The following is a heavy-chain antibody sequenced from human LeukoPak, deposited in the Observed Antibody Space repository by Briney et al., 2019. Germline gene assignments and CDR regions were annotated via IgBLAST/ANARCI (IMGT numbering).Heavy chain of an antibody. CDR2: IIPILGIA. D-gene: IGHD6-25*01. CDR1: GYTFTSYG. V-gene: IGHV1-69*04. Sequence: SVKVSCKASGYTFTSYGISWVRQAPGQGLEWMGRIIPILGIANYAQKFQGRVTITADKSTSTAYMELSSLRSEDTAVYYCARASGYPRYYFDYWGQGTLVTVSS. CDR3: ARASGYPRYYFDY. J-gene: IGHJ4*02.